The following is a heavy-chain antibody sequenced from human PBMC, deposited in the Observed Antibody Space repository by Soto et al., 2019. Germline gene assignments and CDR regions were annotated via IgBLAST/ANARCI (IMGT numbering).Heavy chain of an antibody. Sequence: QPRGSLRLSCAASGFTVISTYMSFFRHAPFKGLEWVSIIFSSGKSFYADSVKGRFTISRDSSGNTVYLQMNSLKAEDTAVYYCARGGIGMVRTFDHWGQGTLVTVSS. CDR2: IFSSGKS. J-gene: IGHJ4*02. CDR1: GFTVISTY. V-gene: IGHV3-53*01. D-gene: IGHD3-10*01. CDR3: ARGGIGMVRTFDH.